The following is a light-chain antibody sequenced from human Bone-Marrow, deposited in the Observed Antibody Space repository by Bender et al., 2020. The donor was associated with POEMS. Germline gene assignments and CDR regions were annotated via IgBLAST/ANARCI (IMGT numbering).Light chain of an antibody. J-gene: IGLJ3*02. CDR3: AVWDDSLNGWV. CDR1: SSNIGAHA. CDR2: SSH. V-gene: IGLV1-44*01. Sequence: QSVLTQPPSASGTPGQRVTISCSGGSSNIGAHAVNWYQHLPGTAPKLLIYSSHRRPSEVPDRVSGSRSGTSASLASSGLQSEDEADYYCAVWDDSLNGWVFGGGTKLTVL.